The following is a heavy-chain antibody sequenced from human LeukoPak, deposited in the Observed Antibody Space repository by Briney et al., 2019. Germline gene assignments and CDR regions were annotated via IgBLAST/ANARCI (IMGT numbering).Heavy chain of an antibody. CDR2: IYSGGST. J-gene: IGHJ6*03. D-gene: IGHD3-16*02. V-gene: IGHV3-66*01. CDR1: GFTVSSNY. Sequence: GGSLRLSCAASGFTVSSNYMSWVRQAPGKGLEWVSVIYSGGSTYYAASVKGRFPISRDNSKHTLYLQMNSLRAEDTAVYYCARLDYVWGSYRLLNYYMDVWGKGTTVTISS. CDR3: ARLDYVWGSYRLLNYYMDV.